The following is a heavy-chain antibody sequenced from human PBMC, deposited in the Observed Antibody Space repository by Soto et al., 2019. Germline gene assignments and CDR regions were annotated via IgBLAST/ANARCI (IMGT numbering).Heavy chain of an antibody. D-gene: IGHD6-19*01. Sequence: SETLSLTCTVSGGSISSYYWSWIRQPPGKGLEWIGYIYYSGSTNYNPSLKSRVTISVDTSKNQFSLKLSSVTAADTAVYYCAGAFLGQWLIKIPGGYYYYGMDVWGQGTTVT. V-gene: IGHV4-59*01. CDR3: AGAFLGQWLIKIPGGYYYYGMDV. CDR2: IYYSGST. CDR1: GGSISSYY. J-gene: IGHJ6*02.